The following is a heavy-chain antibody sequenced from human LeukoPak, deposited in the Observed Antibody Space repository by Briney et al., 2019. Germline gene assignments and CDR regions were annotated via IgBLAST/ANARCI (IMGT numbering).Heavy chain of an antibody. CDR3: ARGRMAARYYYYYMDV. CDR1: GGSFSGYY. CDR2: INHSGST. D-gene: IGHD6-6*01. V-gene: IGHV4-34*01. Sequence: PSETLSLTCAVYGGSFSGYYWSWIRQPPVKGLEWIGEINHSGSTNYNPSLKSRVTISVDTSKNQFSLKLSSVTAADTAVYYCARGRMAARYYYYYMDVWGKGTTVTVSS. J-gene: IGHJ6*03.